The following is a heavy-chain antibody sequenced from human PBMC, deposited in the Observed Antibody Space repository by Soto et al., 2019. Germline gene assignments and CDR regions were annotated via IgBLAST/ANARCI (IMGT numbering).Heavy chain of an antibody. CDR3: ARAGSTCGGSCYPNSLDL. CDR2: VFYSGST. J-gene: IGHJ5*02. V-gene: IGHV4-59*01. D-gene: IGHD2-15*01. Sequence: PSETVSLTCTVSGGSITNYYWAWIRQPPGRGLKSIGYVFYSGSTNYNPSLKSRVTISVDTSKNQFSLKLSSVTAADTAVYYCARAGSTCGGSCYPNSLDLCGQGTLVPVYS. CDR1: GGSITNYY.